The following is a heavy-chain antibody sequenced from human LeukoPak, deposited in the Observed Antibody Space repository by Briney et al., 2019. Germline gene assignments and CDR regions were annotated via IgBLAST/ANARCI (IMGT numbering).Heavy chain of an antibody. CDR1: GFTFSSYA. D-gene: IGHD4-4*01. Sequence: GGSLRLSCAASGFTFSSYARSWARQAPGKGLEWVSAISGSGGSTYYADSVKGRFTISRDNSKNTLYLQMNSLRAEDTAVYYCASHPALQAYGMDVWGQGTTVTVSS. CDR3: ASHPALQAYGMDV. V-gene: IGHV3-23*01. CDR2: ISGSGGST. J-gene: IGHJ6*02.